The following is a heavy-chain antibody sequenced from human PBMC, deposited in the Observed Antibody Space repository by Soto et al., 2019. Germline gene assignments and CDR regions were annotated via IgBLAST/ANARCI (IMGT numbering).Heavy chain of an antibody. J-gene: IGHJ6*02. V-gene: IGHV3-30-3*01. CDR1: GFTFSSYA. Sequence: QVQLVESGGGVVQPGRSLRLSCAASGFTFSSYAMHWVRQAPGKGLEWVAVISYDGSNKYYADSVKGRFTISRDNSKNTLYLQMNSLRAEDTAVYYCAREPPPYGMDVWGQGTTVTVSS. CDR2: ISYDGSNK. CDR3: AREPPPYGMDV.